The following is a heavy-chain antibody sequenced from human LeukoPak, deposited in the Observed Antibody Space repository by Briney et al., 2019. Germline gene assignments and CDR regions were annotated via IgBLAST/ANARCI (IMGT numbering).Heavy chain of an antibody. Sequence: GGSLRLSCAASGFTFSSYSMNWVRQAPGKGLEWVSSISSSSSYIYYADSVKGRFTISRDNAKNSLYLQMNSLRAEDTAVYYCAREGIAVAGTRGYYFDYWGQGTLVTVSS. V-gene: IGHV3-21*01. CDR1: GFTFSSYS. CDR2: ISSSSSYI. D-gene: IGHD6-19*01. J-gene: IGHJ4*02. CDR3: AREGIAVAGTRGYYFDY.